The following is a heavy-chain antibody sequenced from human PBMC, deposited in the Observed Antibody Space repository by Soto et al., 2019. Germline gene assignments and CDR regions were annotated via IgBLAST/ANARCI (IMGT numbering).Heavy chain of an antibody. Sequence: GGSLRLSCAASGFTFSSYGMHWVRQAPGKGLEWVAVISYDGSNKYYADSVKGRFTISRDNSKNTLYLQMNSLRAEDTAVYYCAKDQLQQLDVWYYYYYGMDVWGQGTTVTVSS. CDR3: AKDQLQQLDVWYYYYYGMDV. CDR2: ISYDGSNK. V-gene: IGHV3-30*18. J-gene: IGHJ6*02. CDR1: GFTFSSYG. D-gene: IGHD6-13*01.